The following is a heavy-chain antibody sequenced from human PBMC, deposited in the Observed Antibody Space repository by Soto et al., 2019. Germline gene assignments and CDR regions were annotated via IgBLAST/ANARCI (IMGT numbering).Heavy chain of an antibody. J-gene: IGHJ6*02. Sequence: ASVKVSCEASGYTFTSYGISWVRQAPGQGLEWMGWISAYNGNTNYAQKLQGRVTMTTDTSTSTAYMELRSLRSDDTAVYYCARRGDYSNYYYGMDVWGQGTTVTVSS. CDR2: ISAYNGNT. CDR1: GYTFTSYG. CDR3: ARRGDYSNYYYGMDV. V-gene: IGHV1-18*01. D-gene: IGHD4-4*01.